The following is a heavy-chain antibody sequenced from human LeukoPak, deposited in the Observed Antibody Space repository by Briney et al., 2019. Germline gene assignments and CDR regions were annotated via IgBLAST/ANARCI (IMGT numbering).Heavy chain of an antibody. J-gene: IGHJ1*01. CDR2: IRYYGRNK. CDR1: GFTFSSFG. CDR3: AKDLITIFGVAGPLY. V-gene: IGHV3-30*02. Sequence: PGWSVRLSSAASGFTFSSFGMHWVRQAPGKGLEWVAFIRYYGRNKYYADSVKGRFTISRDNSKNTLYLQMNSLRAEDTAVYYCAKDLITIFGVAGPLYWGQGTRATVSA. D-gene: IGHD3-3*01.